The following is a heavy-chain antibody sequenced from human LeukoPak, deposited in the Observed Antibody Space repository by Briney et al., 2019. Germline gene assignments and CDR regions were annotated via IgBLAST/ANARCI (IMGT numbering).Heavy chain of an antibody. CDR3: AREPLKTGHSSGWYWGPFEY. Sequence: PSQALSLTCAISGDSVSSNSAAWNWIRQSPSRGLEWLGRTYYRSKWYNDYAVSVKSRITINPDTSKNRFSLQLNSVTPEDTAVYYCAREPLKTGHSSGWYWGPFEYWGQGTLVTVSS. CDR1: GDSVSSNSAA. J-gene: IGHJ4*02. V-gene: IGHV6-1*01. CDR2: TYYRSKWYN. D-gene: IGHD6-19*01.